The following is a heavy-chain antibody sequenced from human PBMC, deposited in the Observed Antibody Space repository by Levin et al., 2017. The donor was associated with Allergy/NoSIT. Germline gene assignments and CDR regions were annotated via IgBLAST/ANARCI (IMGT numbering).Heavy chain of an antibody. CDR3: ARDGDRGYNDLDH. CDR1: GFMFNSYS. J-gene: IGHJ4*02. V-gene: IGHV3-30-3*01. Sequence: PGGSLRLSCAASGFMFNSYSMHWVRQAPGKGPESVGVTSRDESAKYYADSVKGRFTISRDNSKHTLYLQMNDLRAEDTAVYYCARDGDRGYNDLDHWGQGTLVIVSA. D-gene: IGHD5-12*01. CDR2: TSRDESAK.